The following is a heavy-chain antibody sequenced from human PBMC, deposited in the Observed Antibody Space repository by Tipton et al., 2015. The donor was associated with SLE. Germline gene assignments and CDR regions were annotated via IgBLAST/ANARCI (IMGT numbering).Heavy chain of an antibody. D-gene: IGHD7-27*01. CDR2: IYYSGST. CDR3: ARELGIVAFDI. J-gene: IGHJ3*02. CDR1: GASISSYY. Sequence: TLSLTCTVSGASISSYYWSWIRQPPGKGLEWIGYIYYSGSTNYNPSLKSRVTISVDTSKNQFSLKLSSVTAADTAVYYCARELGIVAFDIWGQGTMVTVSS. V-gene: IGHV4-59*01.